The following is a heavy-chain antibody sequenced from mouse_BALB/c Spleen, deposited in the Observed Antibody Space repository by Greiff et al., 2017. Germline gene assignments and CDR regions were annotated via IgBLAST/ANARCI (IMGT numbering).Heavy chain of an antibody. J-gene: IGHJ4*01. CDR2: IWSGGST. CDR1: GFSLTSYG. Sequence: VKLMESGPGLVQPSQSLSITCTVSGFSLTSYGVHWVRQSPGKGLEWLGVIWSGGSTDYNAAFISRLSISKDNSKSQVFFKMNSLQANDTAIYYCARNRMITNAMDYWGQGTSVTVSS. CDR3: ARNRMITNAMDY. D-gene: IGHD2-4*01. V-gene: IGHV2-2*02.